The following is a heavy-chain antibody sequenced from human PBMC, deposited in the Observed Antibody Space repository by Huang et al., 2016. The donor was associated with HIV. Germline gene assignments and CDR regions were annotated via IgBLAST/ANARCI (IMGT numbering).Heavy chain of an antibody. Sequence: QVQLVQSGAEVKKPGTSVKVSCQTSGYTFSSHALHWLREAPGQRPAWLGWINGGNGDTKYSQKCQGRVTITSDTSANIGYMELNSLLSADTAVYYCARDPLDIRRHFDFWGQGSLVTVSS. CDR2: INGGNGDT. CDR3: ARDPLDIRRHFDF. V-gene: IGHV1-3*01. CDR1: GYTFSSHA. J-gene: IGHJ4*02. D-gene: IGHD3-3*01.